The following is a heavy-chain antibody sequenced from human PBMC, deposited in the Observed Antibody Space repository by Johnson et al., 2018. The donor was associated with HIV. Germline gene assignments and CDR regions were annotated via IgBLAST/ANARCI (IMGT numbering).Heavy chain of an antibody. CDR2: ISYDGSNK. Sequence: QVQLVESGGGVVQPGRSLRLSCAASGFTFSSYAMHWVRQAPGKGLEWVAVISYDGSNKYYADSVKGRFTISRDNSKNTLYLQMNSLRAEDTAVYYCASIAARRVSAFDIWGQGTMVTVSS. V-gene: IGHV3-30*04. CDR3: ASIAARRVSAFDI. D-gene: IGHD6-6*01. J-gene: IGHJ3*02. CDR1: GFTFSSYA.